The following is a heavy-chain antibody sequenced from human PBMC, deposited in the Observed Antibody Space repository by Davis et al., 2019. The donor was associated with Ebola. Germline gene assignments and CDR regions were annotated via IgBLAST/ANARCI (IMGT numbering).Heavy chain of an antibody. J-gene: IGHJ4*02. CDR1: GYTFTSYD. Sequence: AASVKVSCKASGYTFTSYDINWVRQATGQGLEWMGWMNPNSGNTGYAQKFQGRVSMTTDTSTSVAYMELRSLRPDDTAVYYCARDRDDFWDGYFDYWGQGTLVTVSS. CDR3: ARDRDDFWDGYFDY. D-gene: IGHD3-3*01. V-gene: IGHV1-8*01. CDR2: MNPNSGNT.